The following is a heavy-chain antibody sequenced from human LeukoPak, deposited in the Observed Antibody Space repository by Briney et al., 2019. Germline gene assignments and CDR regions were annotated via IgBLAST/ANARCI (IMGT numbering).Heavy chain of an antibody. D-gene: IGHD4-17*01. V-gene: IGHV4-30-4*01. J-gene: IGHJ6*04. CDR3: ARVPLDYGDYRASYYYYGMDV. CDR1: GGSISSGDYY. CDR2: IYYSGST. Sequence: SETLSLTCTVSGGSISSGDYYWSWIRQPPGTGLEWIGYIYYSGSTYYNPSLKSRVTISVDTSKNQFSLKLSSVTAADTAVYYCARVPLDYGDYRASYYYYGMDVWGKGTTVTVSS.